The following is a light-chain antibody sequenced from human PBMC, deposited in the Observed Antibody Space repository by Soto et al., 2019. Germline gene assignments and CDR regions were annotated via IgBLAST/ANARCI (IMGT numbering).Light chain of an antibody. V-gene: IGKV3D-7*01. CDR3: QQDYNLFALT. J-gene: IGKJ4*01. CDR1: QSVSSSY. CDR2: GAS. Sequence: PGERVTLSCRASQSVSSSYLTWYQQKPGQAPRLLIYGASTRATSIPARFSGSGSGTDFTLTISSRQPEDFAVYYCQQDYNLFALTFGGGTKVEIK.